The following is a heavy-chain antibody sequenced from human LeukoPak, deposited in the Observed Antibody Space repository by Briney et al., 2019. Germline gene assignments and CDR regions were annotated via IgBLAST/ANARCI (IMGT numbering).Heavy chain of an antibody. V-gene: IGHV4-59*01. D-gene: IGHD3-10*01. Sequence: SETLSLTCTVSGGSISSYYWSWIRQPPGKGLEWIGYIYYSGSTNYNPSLKSRVTISVDTSKNQFSLKLSSVTAADTAVYYCARHRVTMVRGVIFYYYYYMDVWGKGTTVTISS. J-gene: IGHJ6*03. CDR1: GGSISSYY. CDR2: IYYSGST. CDR3: ARHRVTMVRGVIFYYYYYMDV.